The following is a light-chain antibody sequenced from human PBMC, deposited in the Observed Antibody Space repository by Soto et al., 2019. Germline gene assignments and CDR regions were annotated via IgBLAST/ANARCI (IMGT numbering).Light chain of an antibody. Sequence: EIVLSQSPATLSLSPGEGATLSCGASESVYSSYVAWYQQKPGLAPRLLIYDASNKATGIPDRFSGSGSGTDYILTINRLEPEDFAVYYCQQYGTAPLTFGQGTRLEIK. CDR2: DAS. J-gene: IGKJ5*01. CDR1: ESVYSSY. CDR3: QQYGTAPLT. V-gene: IGKV3D-20*01.